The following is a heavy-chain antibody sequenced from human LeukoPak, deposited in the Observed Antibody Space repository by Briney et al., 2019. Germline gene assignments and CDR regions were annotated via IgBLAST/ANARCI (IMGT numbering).Heavy chain of an antibody. D-gene: IGHD3-3*02. CDR2: INFSGGNP. V-gene: IGHV3-23*01. CDR1: GFTFSDSA. CDR3: ARDIEFST. J-gene: IGHJ3*01. Sequence: GGSLRLSCAASGFTFSDSAMNWVRQAPGKGLEWLSLINFSGGNPYYADSMKGRFTISRDNSKDTLYLQMNSLRAEDTAIYYCARDIEFSTWGLGTMVTVSS.